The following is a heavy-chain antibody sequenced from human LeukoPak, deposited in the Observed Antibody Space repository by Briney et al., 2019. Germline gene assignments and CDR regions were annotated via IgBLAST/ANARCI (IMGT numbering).Heavy chain of an antibody. Sequence: SETLSLTCAVYGGSFSGYYWSWIRQPPGKGLEWIGEINHSGSTNYNPSLKSRVTISVDTSKNQFSLKRSSVTAADTAVYYCARRVYYYYMDVWGKGTTVTVSS. J-gene: IGHJ6*03. V-gene: IGHV4-34*01. CDR3: ARRVYYYYMDV. CDR1: GGSFSGYY. CDR2: INHSGST.